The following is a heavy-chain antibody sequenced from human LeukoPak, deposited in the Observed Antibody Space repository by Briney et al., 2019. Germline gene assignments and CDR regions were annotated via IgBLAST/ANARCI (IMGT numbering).Heavy chain of an antibody. J-gene: IGHJ6*02. D-gene: IGHD3-10*01. CDR3: AKDRYGDYYYGMDV. CDR2: ISWDGGST. CDR1: GFTFDDYT. Sequence: TGGSLRLSFAASGFTFDDYTMHWVRQAPGKGLEWVSLISWDGGSTYYADSVKGRFTISRDNSKNSLYLQMNSLRTEDTALYYCAKDRYGDYYYGMDVWGQGTTVTVSS. V-gene: IGHV3-43*01.